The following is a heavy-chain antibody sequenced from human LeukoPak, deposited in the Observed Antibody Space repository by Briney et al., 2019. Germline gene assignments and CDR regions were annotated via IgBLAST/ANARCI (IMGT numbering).Heavy chain of an antibody. CDR2: ISGSGGHT. Sequence: GGSLRLSCVGSGFTFSRSAMSWVRLAPGKGLEWVSGISGSGGHTYYTDSVKGRFTISRDNSGTTVSLQMNSLTTDDTAIYFCAKEGRLTVAAVVVENYFDYWGQGTPVIVSA. CDR1: GFTFSRSA. J-gene: IGHJ4*02. V-gene: IGHV3-23*01. CDR3: AKEGRLTVAAVVVENYFDY. D-gene: IGHD3-22*01.